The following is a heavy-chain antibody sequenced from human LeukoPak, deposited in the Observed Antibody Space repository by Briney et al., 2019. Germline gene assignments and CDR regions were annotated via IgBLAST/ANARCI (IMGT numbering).Heavy chain of an antibody. Sequence: GGPLRLSCAASGFTFSSYAMSWVRQAPGKGLEWVSAISGSGGSTYYADSVKGRFTISRDNSKNTLYLQMNSLRAEDTAVYYCAKGWSDSSSWYGIFDYWGQGTLVTVSS. CDR2: ISGSGGST. J-gene: IGHJ4*02. D-gene: IGHD6-13*01. CDR1: GFTFSSYA. V-gene: IGHV3-23*01. CDR3: AKGWSDSSSWYGIFDY.